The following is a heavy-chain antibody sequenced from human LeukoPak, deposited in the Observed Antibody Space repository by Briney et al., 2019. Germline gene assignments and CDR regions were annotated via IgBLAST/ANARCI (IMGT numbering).Heavy chain of an antibody. J-gene: IGHJ4*02. CDR1: GFTFSNYA. CDR3: AKEDSRSRYFDY. V-gene: IGHV3-23*01. D-gene: IGHD6-6*01. Sequence: GGSLRLSCAASGFTFSNYAMRWVRQAPGKGLEWVSGISGSGDSTYYADSVKGRFTISRDNSKNTLYLQMNSLRAEDTAVYYCAKEDSRSRYFDYWGQGTLVTVSS. CDR2: ISGSGDST.